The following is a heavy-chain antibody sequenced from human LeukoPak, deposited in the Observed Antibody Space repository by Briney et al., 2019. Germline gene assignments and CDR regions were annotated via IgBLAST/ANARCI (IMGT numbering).Heavy chain of an antibody. CDR1: GGTFSSYA. Sequence: SVKVSCKASGGTFSSYAISWVRQAPGQGLEWMEGIIPIFGTANYAQKFQGRVTITTDESTSTAYMELSSLRSEDTAVYYCARAKYYDSSGYRLSPLDYWGRGTLVTVSS. D-gene: IGHD3-22*01. V-gene: IGHV1-69*05. CDR2: IIPIFGTA. J-gene: IGHJ4*02. CDR3: ARAKYYDSSGYRLSPLDY.